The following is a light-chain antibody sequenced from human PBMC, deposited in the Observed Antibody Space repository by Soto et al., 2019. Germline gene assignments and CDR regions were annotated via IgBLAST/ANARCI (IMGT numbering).Light chain of an antibody. V-gene: IGKV1-39*01. J-gene: IGKJ1*01. CDR3: QHSYSTRT. CDR2: AAS. Sequence: DIQMTQSPSSLSASIGDRVTISCRASQDIGAYVNWYQHKQGKAPRVLMYAASNLKNEVPPRFSGSGVGRDFTLTISDLQPEDFATYYCQHSYSTRTFGQGTKVERK. CDR1: QDIGAY.